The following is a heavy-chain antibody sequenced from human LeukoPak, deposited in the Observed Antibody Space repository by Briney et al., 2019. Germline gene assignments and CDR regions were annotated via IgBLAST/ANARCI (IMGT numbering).Heavy chain of an antibody. CDR2: VSHTGAT. CDR3: ARDRRGSYYTFDL. Sequence: PSETLSLTCSVSGASINGYFWNWVRQTPEKGLEWIGYVSHTGATTSNPTLKSRVSITIDTSKSQISLSMTSVTAADSALYYCARDRRGSYYTFDLWGPGT. CDR1: GASINGYF. D-gene: IGHD1-26*01. J-gene: IGHJ3*01. V-gene: IGHV4-59*01.